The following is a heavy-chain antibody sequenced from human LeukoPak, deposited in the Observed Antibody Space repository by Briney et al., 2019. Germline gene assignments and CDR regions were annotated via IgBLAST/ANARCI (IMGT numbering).Heavy chain of an antibody. Sequence: AGGSLRLSCAASGFTFSSYWMSWVRQAPGKGLEWVANIKQDGSEKYYVDSVKGRFTISRDNAKNSLYLQMNSLRAEDTAVYYCARTSHFNLVVVAEDYWGQGTLVTVSS. CDR3: ARTSHFNLVVVAEDY. V-gene: IGHV3-7*01. J-gene: IGHJ4*02. CDR2: IKQDGSEK. D-gene: IGHD2-15*01. CDR1: GFTFSSYW.